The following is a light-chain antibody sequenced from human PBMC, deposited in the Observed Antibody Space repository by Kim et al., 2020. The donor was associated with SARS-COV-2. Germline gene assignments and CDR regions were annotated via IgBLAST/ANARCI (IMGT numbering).Light chain of an antibody. CDR2: QDD. CDR1: NLGNRY. CDR3: QTWDINTGV. V-gene: IGLV3-1*01. Sequence: GSPGKTAPITCSGDNLGNRYISWYQQRAGQSPVLVIAQDDRRPSGIPERFSGSNSGNTATLTISGTQAVDEADYYCQTWDINTGVFGGGTKLTVL. J-gene: IGLJ2*01.